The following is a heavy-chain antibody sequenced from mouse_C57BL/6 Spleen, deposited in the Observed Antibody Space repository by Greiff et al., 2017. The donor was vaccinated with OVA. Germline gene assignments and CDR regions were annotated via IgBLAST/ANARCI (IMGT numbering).Heavy chain of an antibody. CDR2: INPSNGGT. Sequence: QVHVKQPGTELVKPGASVKLSCKASGYTFTSYWMHWVKQRPGQGLEWIGNINPSNGGTNYNEKFKSKATLTVDKSSSTAYMQLSSLTSEDSAVYYCARGITTVVANFDYWGQGTTLTVSS. D-gene: IGHD1-1*01. CDR1: GYTFTSYW. V-gene: IGHV1-53*01. J-gene: IGHJ2*01. CDR3: ARGITTVVANFDY.